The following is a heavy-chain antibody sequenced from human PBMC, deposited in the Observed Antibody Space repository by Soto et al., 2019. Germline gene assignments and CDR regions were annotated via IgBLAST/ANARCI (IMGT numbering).Heavy chain of an antibody. D-gene: IGHD4-17*01. CDR3: AKEGYSTVTTRWFDP. J-gene: IGHJ5*02. Sequence: PGGSLRLSCAASGFTFSSYAMSWVRQAPGKGLEWVSAISGSGVETYYAGSVKGRFTISRDNSKNTLYLQMNSLRAEDTAVYHCAKEGYSTVTTRWFDPWGQGTLVTVSS. CDR1: GFTFSSYA. V-gene: IGHV3-23*01. CDR2: ISGSGVET.